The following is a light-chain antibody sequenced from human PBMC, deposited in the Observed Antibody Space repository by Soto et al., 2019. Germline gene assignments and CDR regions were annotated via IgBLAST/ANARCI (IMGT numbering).Light chain of an antibody. V-gene: IGKV3-15*01. CDR3: QQYNNWPPYT. J-gene: IGKJ2*01. Sequence: EIVMTQSPATLSVSPGERATLSCRASQSVSSKLVWYQQKPGQAPRLLIYGASTRATGIPARFSGSGSATEFTLTISSLQSEDFAVYYCQQYNNWPPYTFGQGTKLEIK. CDR1: QSVSSK. CDR2: GAS.